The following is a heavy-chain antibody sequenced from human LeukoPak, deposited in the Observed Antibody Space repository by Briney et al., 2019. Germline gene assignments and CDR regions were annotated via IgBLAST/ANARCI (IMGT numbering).Heavy chain of an antibody. J-gene: IGHJ3*02. V-gene: IGHV3-9*03. D-gene: IGHD6-13*01. CDR2: ISWNSGSI. Sequence: GGSLRLSCAASGFTVSSNYMSWVRQAPGKGLEWVSGISWNSGSIGYADSVKGRFTISRDNAKNSLYLQMNSLRAEDMALYYCAKDLSSAAAGIGPGNAFDIRGQGTMVTVSS. CDR3: AKDLSSAAAGIGPGNAFDI. CDR1: GFTVSSNY.